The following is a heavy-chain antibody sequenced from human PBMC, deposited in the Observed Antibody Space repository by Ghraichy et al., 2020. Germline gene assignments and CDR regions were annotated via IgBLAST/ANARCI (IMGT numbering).Heavy chain of an antibody. CDR1: GFTFSSYS. V-gene: IGHV3-21*01. D-gene: IGHD4-11*01. CDR3: ARDRDAQYDAFDI. CDR2: ISSSSYI. J-gene: IGHJ3*02. Sequence: GGSLRLSCAASGFTFSSYSMNWVRQAPGKGLEWVSSISSSSYIYYADSVKGRFTISRDNAKNSLYLQMNSLRAEDTAVYYCARDRDAQYDAFDIWGQGTMVTVSS.